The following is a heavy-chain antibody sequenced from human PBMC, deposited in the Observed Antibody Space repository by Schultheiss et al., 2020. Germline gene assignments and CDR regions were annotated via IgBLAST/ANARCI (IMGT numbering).Heavy chain of an antibody. D-gene: IGHD3-22*01. CDR1: GASISRYY. CDR3: ARDKHFEDMIVVAYFDY. Sequence: SQTLSLTCTVSGASISRYYWSWIRQSPGKGLEWIGYIYYSGSTSYYPSLKSRVTISVDTSKNQFSLRLSSVTAADTAVYYCARDKHFEDMIVVAYFDYWGQGTLVTVS. V-gene: IGHV4-59*01. CDR2: IYYSGST. J-gene: IGHJ4*02.